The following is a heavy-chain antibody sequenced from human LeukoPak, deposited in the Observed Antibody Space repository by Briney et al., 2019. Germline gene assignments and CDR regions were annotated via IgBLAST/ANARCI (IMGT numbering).Heavy chain of an antibody. D-gene: IGHD5/OR15-5a*01. Sequence: ASVKVSRKASGYTFSTSGISWVRQAPGQGLEWMGWISSYNGNTNYAQKLQGRVTMTTETSTSTVYMELRSLRSDDTAIYYCARDRGYSVYDRSDYWGQGTLVTVSS. CDR3: ARDRGYSVYDRSDY. CDR1: GYTFSTSG. CDR2: ISSYNGNT. J-gene: IGHJ4*02. V-gene: IGHV1-18*01.